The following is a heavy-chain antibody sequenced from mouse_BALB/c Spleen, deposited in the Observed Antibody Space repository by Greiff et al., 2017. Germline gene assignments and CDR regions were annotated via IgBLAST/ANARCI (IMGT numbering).Heavy chain of an antibody. CDR1: GYSFTSYW. Sequence: VQLQQSGTVLARPGASVKMSCKASGYSFTSYWMHWVKQRPGQGLEWIGAIYPGNSDTSYNQKFKGKAKLTAVTSASTAYMELSSLTNEDSAVYYCTREGMTESYAMDYWGQGTSVTVSS. V-gene: IGHV1-5*01. D-gene: IGHD2-13*01. CDR2: IYPGNSDT. CDR3: TREGMTESYAMDY. J-gene: IGHJ4*01.